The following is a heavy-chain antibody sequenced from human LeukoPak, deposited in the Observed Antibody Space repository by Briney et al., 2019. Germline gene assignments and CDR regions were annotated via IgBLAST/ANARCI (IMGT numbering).Heavy chain of an antibody. Sequence: PGGSLRLSCAASGFTFSSYAMSWVRQAPGKGLEWVSAISGSGGSTYYADSVKGRFTISRDNSKNTLYLQMSSLRAEDTAVYYCVKDSVRQPLLYVGWGQGTLVTVSS. J-gene: IGHJ4*02. CDR2: ISGSGGST. D-gene: IGHD2-2*02. V-gene: IGHV3-23*01. CDR1: GFTFSSYA. CDR3: VKDSVRQPLLYVG.